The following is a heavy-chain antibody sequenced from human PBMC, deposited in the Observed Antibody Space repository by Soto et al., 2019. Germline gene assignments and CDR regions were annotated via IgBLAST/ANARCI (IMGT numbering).Heavy chain of an antibody. CDR3: ARAEYSSSYYGMDV. CDR2: INPNSGGA. V-gene: IGHV1-2*04. J-gene: IGHJ6*02. CDR1: GYTFTGYY. Sequence: ASVKVSCKASGYTFTGYYMHWVRQAPGQGLEWMGWINPNSGGANYAQKFQGWVTMTRDTSISTAYMELNRLRSDDTAVYYCARAEYSSSYYGMDVWGQGTTVTVSS. D-gene: IGHD6-6*01.